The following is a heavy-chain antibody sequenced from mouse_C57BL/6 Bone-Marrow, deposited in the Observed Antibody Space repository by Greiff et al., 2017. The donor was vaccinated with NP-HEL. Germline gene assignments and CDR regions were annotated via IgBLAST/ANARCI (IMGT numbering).Heavy chain of an antibody. CDR2: IRNKANGYTI. Sequence: EVQGVESGGGLVQPGGSLSLSCAASGFTFTDYYMSWVRQPPGKALEWVGFIRNKANGYTIEYSASVKGRFTISRDNSQSSFYLQMNALRAEDSATYYCARSIYYDYADDPFYGMDYWGQGTSVTVSS. CDR3: ARSIYYDYADDPFYGMDY. CDR1: GFTFTDYY. J-gene: IGHJ4*01. D-gene: IGHD2-4*01. V-gene: IGHV7-3*01.